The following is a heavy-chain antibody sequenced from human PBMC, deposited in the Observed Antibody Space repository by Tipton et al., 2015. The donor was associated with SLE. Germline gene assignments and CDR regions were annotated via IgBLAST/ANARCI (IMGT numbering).Heavy chain of an antibody. CDR3: ARQQLGRAFDI. CDR1: GGSFSGYY. J-gene: IGHJ3*02. Sequence: TLSLTCAVYGGSFSGYYWSWIRQPPGKGLEWIGEINHSGSTNYNPSLKSRVTISVDTSKNQFSLKLSSVTAADTAVYYCARQQLGRAFDIWGQGTMVTVSS. D-gene: IGHD6-6*01. CDR2: INHSGST. V-gene: IGHV4-34*01.